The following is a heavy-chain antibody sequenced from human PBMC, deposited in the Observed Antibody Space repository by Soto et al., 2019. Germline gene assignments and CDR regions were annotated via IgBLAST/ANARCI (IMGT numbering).Heavy chain of an antibody. V-gene: IGHV1-18*01. CDR1: GYTFTSYG. CDR2: ISANNGNT. D-gene: IGHD2-15*01. CDR3: ARDIVVVVAATRRNWFGP. Sequence: QVQLVQSGAEVKKPGASVKVSCKASGYTFTSYGISWVRQAPGQGLEWMGWISANNGNTNYAQKLQGRVTMTTDTSTSTAYIELRSMRSDATAMYYCARDIVVVVAATRRNWFGPWGQGTLVIVSS. J-gene: IGHJ5*02.